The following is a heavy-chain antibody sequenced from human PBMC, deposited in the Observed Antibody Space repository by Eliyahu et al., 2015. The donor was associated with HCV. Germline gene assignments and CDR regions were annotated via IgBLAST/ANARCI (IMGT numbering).Heavy chain of an antibody. J-gene: IGHJ6*02. CDR3: ARVLYDILTGYLVNYYYYGMDV. V-gene: IGHV3-30*04. CDR1: GFTFSXXA. D-gene: IGHD3-9*01. Sequence: QVQLVESGGGVVQPGRSLRLSCAASGFTFSXXAXXWXRQAPGKGLEWVAVISYDGSNKYYADSVKGRFTISRDNSKNTLYLQMNSLRAEDTAVYYCARVLYDILTGYLVNYYYYGMDVWGQGTTVTVSS. CDR2: ISYDGSNK.